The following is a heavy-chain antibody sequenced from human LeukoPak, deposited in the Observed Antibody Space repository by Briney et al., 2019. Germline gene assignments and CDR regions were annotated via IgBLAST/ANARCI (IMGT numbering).Heavy chain of an antibody. V-gene: IGHV5-51*01. D-gene: IGHD6-6*01. CDR3: ARGVGSSAQFDY. Sequence: GGSLRLSCKGSGYSFTSYWIGWVRQVPGEGLEWMGIIYPGDSDTRYSPSFQGQVTISADKSISTAYLQWSSLKASDTAMYYCARGVGSSAQFDYWGQGTLVTVSS. CDR2: IYPGDSDT. CDR1: GYSFTSYW. J-gene: IGHJ4*02.